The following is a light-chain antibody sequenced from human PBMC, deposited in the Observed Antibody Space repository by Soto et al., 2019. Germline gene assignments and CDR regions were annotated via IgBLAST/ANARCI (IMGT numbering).Light chain of an antibody. V-gene: IGLV2-8*01. CDR2: EVS. CDR3: SSYAGSNNPYV. J-gene: IGLJ1*01. CDR1: SSDVGGCNY. Sequence: QSALTQPPSASGSPGQSVTISCTGTSSDVGGCNYVSWYQQHPGKAPKLMIYEVSKRPSGVPDRFSGSKSGNTASLTVSGLQAEDEADYYCSSYAGSNNPYVFGTGTKLTVL.